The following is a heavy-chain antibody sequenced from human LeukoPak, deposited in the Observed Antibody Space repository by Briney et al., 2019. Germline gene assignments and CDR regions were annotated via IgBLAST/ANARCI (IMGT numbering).Heavy chain of an antibody. D-gene: IGHD1-26*01. V-gene: IGHV4-34*01. CDR3: ARFISGSYYDYFDY. Sequence: SETLSLTCAVYGGSFSGYYWSWIRQPPGKGLEWIGEINHSGSTNYNPSLKSRVTISVDTSKNQFSLKLSSVTAADTAVYYCARFISGSYYDYFDYWGQGMLVTVSS. CDR2: INHSGST. CDR1: GGSFSGYY. J-gene: IGHJ4*02.